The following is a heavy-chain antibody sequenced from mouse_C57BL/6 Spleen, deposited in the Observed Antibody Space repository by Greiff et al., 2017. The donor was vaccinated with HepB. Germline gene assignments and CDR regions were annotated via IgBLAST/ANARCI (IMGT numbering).Heavy chain of an antibody. CDR1: GYTFTDYN. CDR3: ARSRANWYYFDY. Sequence: EVQLQQSGPELVKPGASVKIPCKASGYTFTDYNMDWVKQSHGKSLEWIGDINPNNGGTIYNQKFKGKATLTVDKSSSTAYMELRSLTSEDTAVYYCARSRANWYYFDYWCQGTTLTVSS. V-gene: IGHV1-18*01. D-gene: IGHD4-1*01. CDR2: INPNNGGT. J-gene: IGHJ2*01.